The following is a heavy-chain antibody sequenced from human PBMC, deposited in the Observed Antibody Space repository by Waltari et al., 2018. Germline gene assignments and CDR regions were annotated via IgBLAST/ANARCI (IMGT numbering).Heavy chain of an antibody. Sequence: EVQLAESGGAVVRPGGSLRLNCVASGCKFNDYGMSWVRRVPGKGLEWVSGITWNGGIISYSDSVKGRFTITRDNDKNSLSLQMTSLRVEDTALYYCARYLNWGLPRFDNWGQGTQVTVSS. V-gene: IGHV3-20*04. CDR1: GCKFNDYG. CDR3: ARYLNWGLPRFDN. CDR2: ITWNGGII. D-gene: IGHD3-16*01. J-gene: IGHJ4*02.